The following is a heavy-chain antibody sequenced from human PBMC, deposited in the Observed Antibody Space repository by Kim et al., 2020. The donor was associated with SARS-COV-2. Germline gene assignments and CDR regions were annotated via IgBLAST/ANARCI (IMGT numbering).Heavy chain of an antibody. J-gene: IGHJ6*02. CDR1: GGSISSSNW. CDR3: ANLQTESLPPLFYYYYGMDV. CDR2: IYHSGST. D-gene: IGHD3-16*02. V-gene: IGHV4-4*02. Sequence: SETLSLTCAVSGGSISSSNWWSWVRQPPGKGLEWIGEIYHSGSTSYNPSLKSRVTISVDKSKNQFSLKLSSVTAADTAVYYCANLQTESLPPLFYYYYGMDVWGQGTTVTVAS.